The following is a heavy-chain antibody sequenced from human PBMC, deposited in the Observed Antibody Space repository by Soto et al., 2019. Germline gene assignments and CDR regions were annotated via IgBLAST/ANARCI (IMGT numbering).Heavy chain of an antibody. CDR2: IYYSGST. D-gene: IGHD3-10*01. Sequence: QVQLQESGPGLVKPSETLSLTCTVSGGSISSYYWSWIRQPPGKGLEWIGYIYYSGSTNYNPSLKRRVTISVETTKSRSSLKLSSVTAADTAVDYCAWSFGELPVFDYWGQGTLVTVSS. J-gene: IGHJ4*02. CDR3: AWSFGELPVFDY. V-gene: IGHV4-59*01. CDR1: GGSISSYY.